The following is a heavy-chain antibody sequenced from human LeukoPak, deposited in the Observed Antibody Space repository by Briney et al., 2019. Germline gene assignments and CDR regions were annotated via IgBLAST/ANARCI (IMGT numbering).Heavy chain of an antibody. J-gene: IGHJ4*02. D-gene: IGHD3-9*01. CDR3: ARHRRYYDILTGYYFDY. Sequence: SETLSLTCTVSGGSISSYYWTWIRQPAGKGLAWIGRIYTTGSTNYNPSLKSRVTMSVDTSKNQFSLKLSSVTAADTAVYYCARHRRYYDILTGYYFDYWGQGTLVTVSS. CDR2: IYTTGST. V-gene: IGHV4-4*07. CDR1: GGSISSYY.